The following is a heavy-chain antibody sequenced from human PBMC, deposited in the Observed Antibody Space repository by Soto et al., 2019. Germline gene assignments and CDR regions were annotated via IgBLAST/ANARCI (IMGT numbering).Heavy chain of an antibody. CDR2: ISAYNGNT. V-gene: IGHV1-18*01. D-gene: IGHD4-17*01. CDR3: AKYYGDYVGLGAFDI. J-gene: IGHJ3*02. Sequence: ASVKVSCKASGYTFTSYGISWVRQAPGQGLEWMGWISAYNGNTNYAQKLQGRVTMTTDTSTSTAYMELRSLRSDDTAVYYCAKYYGDYVGLGAFDIWGQGTMVTVSS. CDR1: GYTFTSYG.